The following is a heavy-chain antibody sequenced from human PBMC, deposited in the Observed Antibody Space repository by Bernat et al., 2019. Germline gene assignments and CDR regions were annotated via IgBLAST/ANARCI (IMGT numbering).Heavy chain of an antibody. J-gene: IGHJ4*02. V-gene: IGHV3-15*01. CDR2: IKNSADGGST. CDR1: GFTFKDAW. CDR3: TTYFRDTSRNSVRSYFDS. Sequence: EVHLVESGGGLVEPGGSLRLSCAASGFTFKDAWMAWVRQAPGKGLEWVGRIKNSADGGSTEYAAPVKGRFTISRDDLRNTLFLYMNSLKTEDTAVYHCTTYFRDTSRNSVRSYFDSWGQGTLVTVSS. D-gene: IGHD5-18*01.